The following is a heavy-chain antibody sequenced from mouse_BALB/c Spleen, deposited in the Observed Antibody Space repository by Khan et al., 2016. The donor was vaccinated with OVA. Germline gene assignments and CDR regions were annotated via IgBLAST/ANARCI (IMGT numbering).Heavy chain of an antibody. V-gene: IGHV2-6-1*01. CDR2: IWSDGST. D-gene: IGHD2-10*01. CDR1: GFSLTNYG. Sequence: QVQLKESGPGLAAPSQSLSITCTISGFSLTNYGVHWVRQPPGKGLEWLVVIWSDGSTTYNSALKSRLIITKDNSQSQVFLRVNSLQTDDTTIYFCARQPYYHYNIMDFWGQGTSVTVSS. J-gene: IGHJ4*01. CDR3: ARQPYYHYNIMDF.